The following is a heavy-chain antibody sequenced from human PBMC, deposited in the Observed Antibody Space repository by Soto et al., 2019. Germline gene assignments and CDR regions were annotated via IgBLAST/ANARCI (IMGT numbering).Heavy chain of an antibody. D-gene: IGHD6-19*01. J-gene: IGHJ4*02. V-gene: IGHV3-9*01. Sequence: EVHLVESGGGLVKPGRSLRLSCAASGFTFDDYAMHWVRQAPGKGLEWVSGISWNSGSIGYADTVKGRFTVSRDNAKKSLYLQMNSLRDEDTAFYYCANDKLAVEGLADCWGQGTLVTVSS. CDR3: ANDKLAVEGLADC. CDR1: GFTFDDYA. CDR2: ISWNSGSI.